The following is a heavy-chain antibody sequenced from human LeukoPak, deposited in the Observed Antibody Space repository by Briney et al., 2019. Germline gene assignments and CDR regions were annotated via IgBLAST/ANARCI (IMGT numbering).Heavy chain of an antibody. Sequence: GGSLRLSCAASGFTFSSYWMSWVRQAPGKGLEWVANIKQDGSEKYYVDSMKGRFTISRDNAKNSLYLQMNSLRAEDTAVYYCARDWGEQTAYYYYYYGMDVWGKGTTVTVSS. V-gene: IGHV3-7*03. J-gene: IGHJ6*04. D-gene: IGHD3-10*01. CDR1: GFTFSSYW. CDR2: IKQDGSEK. CDR3: ARDWGEQTAYYYYYYGMDV.